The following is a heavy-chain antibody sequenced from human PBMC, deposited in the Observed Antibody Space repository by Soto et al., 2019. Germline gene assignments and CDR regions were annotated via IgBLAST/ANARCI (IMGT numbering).Heavy chain of an antibody. D-gene: IGHD2-21*01. J-gene: IGHJ6*02. V-gene: IGHV1-69*02. CDR2: ISPFLNIS. CDR3: ANIVVTIIDYQYYYGMDV. CDR1: GGTFSSYV. Sequence: QVQLVQSGAEVKKPGSSVKVSCKASGGTFSSYVLSWVRQAPGQGREWMGRISPFLNISSFAQKFQGRVTITADESTSTAYMELSSLRSEDSAVYYCANIVVTIIDYQYYYGMDVWGQGTAVTVSS.